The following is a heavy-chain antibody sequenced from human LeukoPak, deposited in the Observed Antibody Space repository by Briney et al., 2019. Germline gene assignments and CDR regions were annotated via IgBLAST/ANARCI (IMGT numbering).Heavy chain of an antibody. CDR2: VYTSGST. CDR3: ARSVEGYCSGGSCYSYYYYMDV. Sequence: SQTLSLTCTVSGGSISSGSYYWSWIRQPAGKGLEWIGRVYTSGSTNYNPSLKSRVTISVDTSKNQFSLKLSSVTAADTAVYYCARSVEGYCSGGSCYSYYYYMDVWGKGTTVTVSS. V-gene: IGHV4-61*02. CDR1: GGSISSGSYY. J-gene: IGHJ6*03. D-gene: IGHD2-15*01.